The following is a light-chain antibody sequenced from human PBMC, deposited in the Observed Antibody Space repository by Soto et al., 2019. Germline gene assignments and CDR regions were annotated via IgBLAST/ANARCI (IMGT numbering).Light chain of an antibody. V-gene: IGKV3D-15*01. CDR3: QQSYSTPLT. CDR2: DAS. J-gene: IGKJ4*01. CDR1: QSVITN. Sequence: TVMTQSPATLCVSPGERVTLSFRASQSVITNLAWYQHKPGQAPRLVIYDASSRATGIPDRFSGSGSGTDFTLTISSLQPEDFATYYCQQSYSTPLTFGGGTKVDIK.